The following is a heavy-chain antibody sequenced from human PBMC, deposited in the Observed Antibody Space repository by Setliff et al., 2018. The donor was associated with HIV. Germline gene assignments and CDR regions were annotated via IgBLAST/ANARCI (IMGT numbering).Heavy chain of an antibody. Sequence: SETLSLTCSVSGGSISSHYWSWIRQPPGKGLEWIGYIYYSGSTNYNPSLKSRVTISVDTSKNYFSLKLSYVTAADTAVYYCARQMPGVRGVIVASIDYWGQGTLVTVSS. CDR3: ARQMPGVRGVIVASIDY. D-gene: IGHD3-10*01. V-gene: IGHV4-59*08. CDR1: GGSISSHY. J-gene: IGHJ4*02. CDR2: IYYSGST.